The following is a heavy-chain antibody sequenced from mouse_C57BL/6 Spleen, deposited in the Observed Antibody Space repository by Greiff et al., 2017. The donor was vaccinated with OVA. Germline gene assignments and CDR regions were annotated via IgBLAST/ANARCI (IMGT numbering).Heavy chain of an antibody. J-gene: IGHJ2*01. V-gene: IGHV1-50*01. CDR3: ARVGGSSLGNCDY. D-gene: IGHD2-1*01. CDR2: IDPSDSYT. CDR1: GYTFTSYW. Sequence: QVQLQQPGAELVKPGASVKLSCKASGYTFTSYWMQWVKQRPGQGLEWIGEIDPSDSYTNYTQKFKGKATLTVDTSSSTAYMQLSSLTSEDSAVYYCARVGGSSLGNCDYWGQGTTLTVSS.